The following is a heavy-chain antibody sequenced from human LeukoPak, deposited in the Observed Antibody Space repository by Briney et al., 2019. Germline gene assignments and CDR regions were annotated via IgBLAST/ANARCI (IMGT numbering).Heavy chain of an antibody. CDR3: AKAPWGFIAVAGTPTNWFDP. D-gene: IGHD6-19*01. CDR1: GFTFSSYA. V-gene: IGHV3-23*01. Sequence: GGSLRLSCAASGFTFSSYAMSWVRQAPGKGLEWVSAISGSGGSTYYADSVKGRFTISRDNSKNTLYLQMNSLRAEDTAVYYCAKAPWGFIAVAGTPTNWFDPWGQGTLVTVSS. J-gene: IGHJ5*02. CDR2: ISGSGGST.